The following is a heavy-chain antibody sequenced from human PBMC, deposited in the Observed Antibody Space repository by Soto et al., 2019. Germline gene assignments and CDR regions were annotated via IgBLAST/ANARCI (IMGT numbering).Heavy chain of an antibody. CDR3: STKHPSHNGVDV. V-gene: IGHV3-30*03. CDR2: ISYDGSYK. Sequence: PGGSLRLSCAASGFTFSSNGMHWVRQAPGKGLEWVTFISYDGSYKYYADSVKGRFTISRDNSKNTLYLQMNTLRPEDMAVYYCSTKHPSHNGVDVWGKGTSVTVSS. CDR1: GFTFSSNG. J-gene: IGHJ6*04.